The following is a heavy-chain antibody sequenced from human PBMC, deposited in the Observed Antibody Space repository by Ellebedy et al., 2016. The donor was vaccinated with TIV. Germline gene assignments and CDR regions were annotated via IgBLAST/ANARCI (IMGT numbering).Heavy chain of an antibody. Sequence: GESLKISXAASGFTFSSYSMNWVRQAPGKGLEWVSSISSSSSYIYYAGSVKGRFTISRDNAKNSLYLQMNSLRAEDTAVYYCARVGAHGSGSYYLDYYYYYGMDVWGQGTTVTVSS. CDR1: GFTFSSYS. J-gene: IGHJ6*02. CDR2: ISSSSSYI. CDR3: ARVGAHGSGSYYLDYYYYYGMDV. D-gene: IGHD3-10*01. V-gene: IGHV3-21*01.